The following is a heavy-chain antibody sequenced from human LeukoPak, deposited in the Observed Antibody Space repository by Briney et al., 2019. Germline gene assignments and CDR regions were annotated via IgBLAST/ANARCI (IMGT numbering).Heavy chain of an antibody. J-gene: IGHJ4*02. CDR2: IKEDGNEI. V-gene: IGHV3-7*01. CDR1: GFTVSSNY. CDR3: ATGGAVTGRFAY. Sequence: GGSLRLSCAASGFTVSSNYMSWVRQAPGKGLEWVAKIKEDGNEIYYVDPVKGRFTISRDNTNNALFLQMNSLRAEDTAVYYCATGGAVTGRFAYWGQGTLVTVSS. D-gene: IGHD6-19*01.